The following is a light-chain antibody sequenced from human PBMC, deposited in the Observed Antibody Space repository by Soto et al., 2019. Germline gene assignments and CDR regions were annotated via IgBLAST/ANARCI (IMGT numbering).Light chain of an antibody. Sequence: QSVLTQSPSASGTPGQRVTISCSGSSSNIGSNYVYWYQQLPGTAPKVLIYRNNQRPSGVVDRFSGSKSGTSASLAISGLRSEDEADYYCAAWDDSLSGVVFGGGTKVTVL. CDR2: RNN. CDR1: SSNIGSNY. V-gene: IGLV1-47*01. CDR3: AAWDDSLSGVV. J-gene: IGLJ3*02.